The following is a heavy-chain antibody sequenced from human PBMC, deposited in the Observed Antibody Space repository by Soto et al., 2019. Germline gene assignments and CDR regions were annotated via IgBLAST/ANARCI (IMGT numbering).Heavy chain of an antibody. D-gene: IGHD5-12*01. Sequence: EVQLLQSGGDWVQPGGSLRLSCAASGFPFSGYAMSWVRQAPGKGLEWVSGISNTGGSTFYADSVKGRFTISRDNSENKFYLQMNSLKAEDTAVYFCAKDQAGGWISHGYDHWGQGSRVAVSA. V-gene: IGHV3-23*01. CDR2: ISNTGGST. J-gene: IGHJ5*02. CDR1: GFPFSGYA. CDR3: AKDQAGGWISHGYDH.